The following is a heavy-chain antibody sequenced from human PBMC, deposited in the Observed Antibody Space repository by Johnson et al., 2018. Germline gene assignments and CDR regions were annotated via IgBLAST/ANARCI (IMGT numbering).Heavy chain of an antibody. J-gene: IGHJ3*02. CDR2: IYYSGRT. CDR3: AIPGKEYCGYDGNALDI. CDR1: GGSISSSSYY. V-gene: IGHV4-39*01. Sequence: QVQLQESGPGLVKPSETLSLTCTVSGGSISSSSYYWGWIRQPPGKGLEWIGSIYYSGRTYYNPSLKSRVTISVDTSKNQFSLKLSSVTAADTAVYYCAIPGKEYCGYDGNALDIWGQGTMVTVSS. D-gene: IGHD5-12*01.